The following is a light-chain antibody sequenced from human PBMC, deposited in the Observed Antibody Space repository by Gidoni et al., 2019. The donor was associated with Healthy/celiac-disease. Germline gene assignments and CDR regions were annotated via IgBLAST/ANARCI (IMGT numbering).Light chain of an antibody. Sequence: SYALTQQPAVAVAPGQTAGITCGGNNLGIKRVHWYQQKPGQAPVLVVSDDSDRPSGIPERFSGSNPGNTATLTISRVEAGDEAAYYCQVWDSSSDPRVFGGGTQLTVL. CDR3: QVWDSSSDPRV. V-gene: IGLV3-21*02. J-gene: IGLJ2*01. CDR2: DDS. CDR1: NLGIKR.